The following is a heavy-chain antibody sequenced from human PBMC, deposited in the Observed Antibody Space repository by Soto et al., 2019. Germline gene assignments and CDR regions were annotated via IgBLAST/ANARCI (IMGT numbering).Heavy chain of an antibody. CDR1: GFSLSTSGVG. V-gene: IGHV2-5*02. Sequence: QITLKESGPSLVKPTQTLTLTCTFSGFSLSTSGVGVGWIRQPPGKALEWLGIIFWDDDKRYSPSLKRRLTITKETSKNQLVLTMTNMDPVDAATYYCAHLPWKQLWPRAPVVYWGQGTPVTVSS. CDR2: IFWDDDK. D-gene: IGHD5-18*01. J-gene: IGHJ4*02. CDR3: AHLPWKQLWPRAPVVY.